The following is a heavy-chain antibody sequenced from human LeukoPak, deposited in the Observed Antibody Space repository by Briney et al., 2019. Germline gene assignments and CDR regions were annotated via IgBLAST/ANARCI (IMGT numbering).Heavy chain of an antibody. V-gene: IGHV4-59*01. J-gene: IGHJ6*02. Sequence: SETLSLTCTVSGGSISNYYWSWIRQPPGKGLEWIGYIYYTGSTNYNPSLKSRVTISVDTSKNQFSLKLNSVTAADTAVYYCARGSRYYDFWSGYPSRYGMDVWGQGTTVTVSS. CDR3: ARGSRYYDFWSGYPSRYGMDV. D-gene: IGHD3-3*01. CDR1: GGSISNYY. CDR2: IYYTGST.